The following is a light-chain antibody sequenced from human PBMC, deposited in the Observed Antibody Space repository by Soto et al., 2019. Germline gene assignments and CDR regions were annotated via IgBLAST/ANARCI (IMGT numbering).Light chain of an antibody. CDR3: QQYGGSSQT. Sequence: EIVLTQSPGTLALSPGEGATLSCRASQSVSKYLAWYQQKPGQAPRLLIYGASSRATGIPDSFSGSGSGADFTLIISRLEPEDFAVYYCQQYGGSSQTFGQGTKVEIK. CDR2: GAS. V-gene: IGKV3-20*01. CDR1: QSVSKY. J-gene: IGKJ1*01.